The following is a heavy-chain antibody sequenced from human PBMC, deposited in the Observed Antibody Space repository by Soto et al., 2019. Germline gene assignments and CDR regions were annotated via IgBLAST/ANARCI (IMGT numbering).Heavy chain of an antibody. Sequence: GESLKISCQTSGYRFSSYWIVWVRQMPGKGLEWMGIIYPNDSRVKYNPSVQGRFTISRDNAKNSLYLQINSLRAEDTAMYYCARSSFDYWGQGTLVTVSS. J-gene: IGHJ4*02. CDR1: GYRFSSYW. V-gene: IGHV5-51*01. CDR2: IYPNDSRV. CDR3: ARSSFDY.